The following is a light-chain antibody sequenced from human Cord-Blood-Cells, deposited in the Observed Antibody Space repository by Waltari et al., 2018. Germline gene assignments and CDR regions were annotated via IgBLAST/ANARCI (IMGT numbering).Light chain of an antibody. CDR1: PSLLHRDGKTY. CDR3: MQGIHLPLA. CDR2: EVS. Sequence: VLTQTPLSLSVTLGQTAFISCTPSPSLLHRDGKTYLYWYLQKPGQSPQLLIYEVSSRFAGVPDRFSGSGSGTEFTLKISRVEAEDVGVYYCMQGIHLPLAFGGGTKVEIK. V-gene: IGKV2-29*02. J-gene: IGKJ4*01.